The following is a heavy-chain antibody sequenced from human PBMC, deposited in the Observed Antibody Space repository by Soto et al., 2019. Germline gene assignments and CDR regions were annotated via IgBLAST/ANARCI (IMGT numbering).Heavy chain of an antibody. V-gene: IGHV3-23*01. CDR2: INTSGDRE. Sequence: PGGSLRLSFSASGFAFDNCAMGWVRQPPGKGLDWVSIINTSGDREYYADSVRGRFAISRDNSKNTLYLQMDSLRAEDTAIYYCAKRERNAGVVDFWGQGT. J-gene: IGHJ4*02. CDR1: GFAFDNCA. D-gene: IGHD3-10*01. CDR3: AKRERNAGVVDF.